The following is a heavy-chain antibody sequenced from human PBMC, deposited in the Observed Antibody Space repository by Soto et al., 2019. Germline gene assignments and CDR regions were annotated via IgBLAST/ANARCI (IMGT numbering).Heavy chain of an antibody. Sequence: QVQLQESGPGLVKPSGTLSLTCAVSGGSFTSNNWWTWVRQPPGQGLEWIGEIYRTGSTNYNPSLKSRVTISLHKSEKQISLKVTSLTAADTAVYYCASRDPGTSVDYWGQGTLVTVSS. CDR1: GGSFTSNNW. D-gene: IGHD1-7*01. CDR2: IYRTGST. J-gene: IGHJ4*02. V-gene: IGHV4-4*02. CDR3: ASRDPGTSVDY.